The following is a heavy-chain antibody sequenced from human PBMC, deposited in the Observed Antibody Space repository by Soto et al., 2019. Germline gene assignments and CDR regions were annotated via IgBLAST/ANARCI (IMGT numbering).Heavy chain of an antibody. CDR1: GFTINNNY. D-gene: IGHD1-20*01. CDR2: LYRNGSA. J-gene: IGHJ4*02. Sequence: TGGSLRLSCAASGFTINNNYMTWVRQAPGKGLEWVSVLYRNGSAYYSDSVRGRFSISIDNSKNTLYLQMGSLRAEDTAVYFCTSGLVPITYWGQGTLVTVSS. CDR3: TSGLVPITY. V-gene: IGHV3-53*01.